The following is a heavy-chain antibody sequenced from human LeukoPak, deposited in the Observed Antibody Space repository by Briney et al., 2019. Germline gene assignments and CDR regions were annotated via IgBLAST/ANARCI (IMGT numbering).Heavy chain of an antibody. J-gene: IGHJ4*02. CDR3: ATDHSGSYSPKAEYYFDY. V-gene: IGHV1-24*01. D-gene: IGHD1-26*01. CDR2: FDPEDGET. CDR1: GYTLTELS. Sequence: ASVKVSCKVSGYTLTELSMHWVRQAPGKGLEWMGGFDPEDGETIYAQKFQGRVTMTEDTSTDTAYMELSSLRSEDTAVYYCATDHSGSYSPKAEYYFDYWGQGTLVTVSS.